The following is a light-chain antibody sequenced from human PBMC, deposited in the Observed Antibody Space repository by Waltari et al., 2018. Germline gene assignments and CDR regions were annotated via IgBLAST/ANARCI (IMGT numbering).Light chain of an antibody. CDR2: GVS. CDR3: LSYSGRSDYV. J-gene: IGLJ1*01. Sequence: QSALTQPASVSGSPGQAITISCTGTSTNVGGYNLVSWYRQYPGKAPELMIFGVSERPSGISNRLSGSKSGTTATLTISGLQAEDEADYYCLSYSGRSDYVFGTGTRV. CDR1: STNVGGYNL. V-gene: IGLV2-23*02.